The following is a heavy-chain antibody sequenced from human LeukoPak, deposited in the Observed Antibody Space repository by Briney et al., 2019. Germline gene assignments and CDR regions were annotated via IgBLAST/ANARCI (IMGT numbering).Heavy chain of an antibody. J-gene: IGHJ2*01. CDR1: GGSISSGGNS. CDR3: ARDTSSSWYLGYFDL. Sequence: PSQTLSLTCAVSGGSISSGGNSWTWIRQPPGKGLEWIGYIYHSGSTYYNPSLKSRVTISVDRSKNQFSLKLSSVTAADTAVYYCARDTSSSWYLGYFDLWGRGTLVTVSS. D-gene: IGHD6-13*01. CDR2: IYHSGST. V-gene: IGHV4-30-2*01.